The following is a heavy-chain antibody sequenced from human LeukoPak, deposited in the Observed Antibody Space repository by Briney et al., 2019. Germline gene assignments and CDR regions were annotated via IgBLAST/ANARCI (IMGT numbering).Heavy chain of an antibody. CDR1: GFSFSDYS. CDR3: ARESRYSSGRHAFDI. D-gene: IGHD6-19*01. J-gene: IGHJ3*02. V-gene: IGHV3-48*04. Sequence: SGGSLRLSCAASGFSFSDYSMNWVRQAPGKGLEWVSYLDGNSGTIYYADSVKGRFTISRDNAKNSLYLQMNSLRAEDTAVYYCARESRYSSGRHAFDIWGQGTMVTVSS. CDR2: LDGNSGTI.